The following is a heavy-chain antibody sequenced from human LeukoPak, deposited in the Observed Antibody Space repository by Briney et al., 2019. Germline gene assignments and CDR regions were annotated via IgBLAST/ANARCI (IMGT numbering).Heavy chain of an antibody. J-gene: IGHJ4*02. CDR3: ARGGTYDSSGYYY. V-gene: IGHV3-21*01. D-gene: IGHD3-22*01. Sequence: TGGSLRLSCAASGFTFSSYSMNWVRQAPGKRLEWVSSIGSSSSYIYYTDSVKGRFTISRDNAKNSLYLQVNSLRAEDTAVYYCARGGTYDSSGYYYWGQGTLVTVSS. CDR1: GFTFSSYS. CDR2: IGSSSSYI.